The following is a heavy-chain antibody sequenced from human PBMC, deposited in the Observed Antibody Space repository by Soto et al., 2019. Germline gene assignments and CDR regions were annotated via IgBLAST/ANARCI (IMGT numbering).Heavy chain of an antibody. CDR2: ISAYNGNT. J-gene: IGHJ4*02. V-gene: IGHV1-18*01. CDR3: ARGGGDPTRTDFWSGYYTDYFDY. Sequence: GESLKISCKASGYTFTSYGISWVRQVPGQGLEWMGWISAYNGNTNYAQKLQGRVTMTTDTSTSTAYMELRSLRSDDTAVYYCARGGGDPTRTDFWSGYYTDYFDYWGQGTLVTVSS. CDR1: GYTFTSYG. D-gene: IGHD3-3*01.